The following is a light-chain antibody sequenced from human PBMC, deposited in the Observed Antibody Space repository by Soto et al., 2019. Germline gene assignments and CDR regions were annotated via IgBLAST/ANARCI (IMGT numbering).Light chain of an antibody. CDR1: QSVSSN. CDR2: GAS. CDR3: QQYDNWPLT. Sequence: EIVITQSPATLSVSPGERATLSCRASQSVSSNLAWYQEKPGQAPRLLIYGASTRAAGIPARFSGSGSGTEFTLTISSLQSEDFAVYYCQQYDNWPLTFGGGTKLDTK. V-gene: IGKV3-15*01. J-gene: IGKJ4*01.